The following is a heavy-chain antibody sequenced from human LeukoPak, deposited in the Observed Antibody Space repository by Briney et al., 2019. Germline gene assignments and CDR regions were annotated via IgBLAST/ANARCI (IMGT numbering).Heavy chain of an antibody. CDR3: ARDPSNDILSNWFDP. CDR2: MNPNSGAT. Sequence: ASVKVSCKASGYIFTSYDINWVRQATGQGLEWLGWMNPNSGATGYAQKFQGRVTITADESTSTAYMELSSLRSEDTAVYYCARDPSNDILSNWFDPWGQGTLVTVSS. V-gene: IGHV1-8*01. J-gene: IGHJ5*02. D-gene: IGHD3-9*01. CDR1: GYIFTSYD.